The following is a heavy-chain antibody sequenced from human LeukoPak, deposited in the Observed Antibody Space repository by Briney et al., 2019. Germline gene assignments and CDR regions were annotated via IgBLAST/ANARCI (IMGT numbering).Heavy chain of an antibody. CDR2: INHSGST. V-gene: IGHV4-34*01. D-gene: IGHD1-26*01. CDR3: ARAGNRIYSGYLDY. Sequence: PSETLSLTCAVYDGSFSGYYWSWIRQPPGKGLEWIGEINHSGSTNYNPSLRSRVTMSVDTSKNQFSLKLNSVTAADAAVYYCARAGNRIYSGYLDYWGQGTLVTVSS. CDR1: DGSFSGYY. J-gene: IGHJ4*02.